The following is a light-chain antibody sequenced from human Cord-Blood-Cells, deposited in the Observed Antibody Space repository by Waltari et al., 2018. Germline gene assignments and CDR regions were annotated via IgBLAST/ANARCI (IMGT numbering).Light chain of an antibody. CDR2: EVS. CDR3: SSYTSSSTVV. CDR1: SSDVGGYNS. J-gene: IGLJ2*01. Sequence: QSALTQPASVSGPPGQSITLSCTGTSSDVGGYNSVSCYQQHTGKAPKLMIYEVSNRPSGVSNRFSGSKSGNTASLTISGLQAEDEADYYCSSYTSSSTVVFGGGTKLTVL. V-gene: IGLV2-14*01.